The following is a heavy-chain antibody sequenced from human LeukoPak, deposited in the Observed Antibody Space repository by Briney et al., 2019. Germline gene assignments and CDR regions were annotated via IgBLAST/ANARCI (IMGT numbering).Heavy chain of an antibody. Sequence: PSETLSLTCAVYGGSFSGYYWSWIRQPPGKGLEWIGEINHSGSTNYNPSLTSRVTISVDTSKNQFSLKLSSVTAADTAVYYCARRGPRLLWFGELRTYNWFDPWGQGTLVTVSS. V-gene: IGHV4-34*01. CDR1: GGSFSGYY. D-gene: IGHD3-10*01. CDR2: INHSGST. J-gene: IGHJ5*02. CDR3: ARRGPRLLWFGELRTYNWFDP.